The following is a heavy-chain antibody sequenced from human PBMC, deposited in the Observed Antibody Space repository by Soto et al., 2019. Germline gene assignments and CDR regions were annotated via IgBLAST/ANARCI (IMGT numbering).Heavy chain of an antibody. CDR1: GYSFAGYW. J-gene: IGHJ6*02. D-gene: IGHD1-26*01. Sequence: GESLKISCKGSGYSFAGYWITWVRQKPGKGLEWMGRIDPSDSQTYYSPSFRGHVTISVTKSITTVFLQWSSLRASDTAMYYCARQSGSYLRLYYYYYGMDVWGQGTTVTVSS. V-gene: IGHV5-10-1*01. CDR3: ARQSGSYLRLYYYYYGMDV. CDR2: IDPSDSQT.